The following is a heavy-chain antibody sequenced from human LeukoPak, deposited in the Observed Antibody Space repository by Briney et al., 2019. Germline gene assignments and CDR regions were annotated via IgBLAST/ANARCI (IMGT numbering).Heavy chain of an antibody. CDR3: VKDKWIDH. CDR2: ININGGRT. J-gene: IGHJ4*02. Sequence: QPGGSLRLSCSASGFTFSSYTMHWVRQAPGKGLEYVSSININGGRTYYADSVKGRFTISRDNSKNTLYLQMSSLRAEDTAVYYCVKDKWIDHWGQGTLVTVSS. D-gene: IGHD2-8*01. V-gene: IGHV3-64D*09. CDR1: GFTFSSYT.